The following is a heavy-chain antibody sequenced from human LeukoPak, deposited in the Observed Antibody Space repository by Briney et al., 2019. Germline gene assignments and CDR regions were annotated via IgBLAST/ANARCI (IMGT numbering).Heavy chain of an antibody. J-gene: IGHJ4*02. CDR2: ISWNSGSI. CDR3: ATGEFLDY. CDR1: GFTFDDYA. D-gene: IGHD3-16*01. V-gene: IGHV3-9*03. Sequence: PGGSLRLSCAASGFTFDDYAMHWVRHAPGKGLEWVSGISWNSGSIVYADSVKGRFTIYRDNAKNSLYLQMNSLRAEDMALYYCATGEFLDYWGQGTLVTVSS.